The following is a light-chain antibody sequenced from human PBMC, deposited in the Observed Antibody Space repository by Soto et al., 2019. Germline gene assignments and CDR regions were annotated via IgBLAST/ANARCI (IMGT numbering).Light chain of an antibody. CDR2: GAS. Sequence: EIVLTQSPGTLSLSPGERATLSCRASQSVSNNYLAWYQQKPGQAPRLLIYGASTRATGIPARFSGSGSGTDFTLTISRLEPEDFAVYYCQQYGSSPLTFGQGTKVDI. CDR1: QSVSNNY. J-gene: IGKJ1*01. V-gene: IGKV3-20*01. CDR3: QQYGSSPLT.